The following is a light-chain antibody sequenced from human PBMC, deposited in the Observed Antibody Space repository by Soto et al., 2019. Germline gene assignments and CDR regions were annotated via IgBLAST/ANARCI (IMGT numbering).Light chain of an antibody. J-gene: IGKJ4*01. CDR1: QDISKY. CDR2: DAS. V-gene: IGKV1-33*01. CDR3: QQYDNLPLT. Sequence: IQMAQSPSSLSASVGNRVTITCQASQDISKYLHWYQQKPEKARKLLIYDASNLETGVPSRFSGSGSGTDFTFTISSLKTEDIATYDRQQYDNLPLTFGGGTKVDIK.